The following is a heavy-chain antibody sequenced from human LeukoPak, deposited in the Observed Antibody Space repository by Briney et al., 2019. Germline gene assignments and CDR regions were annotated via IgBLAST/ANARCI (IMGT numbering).Heavy chain of an antibody. Sequence: GGSLRLSCAASGLTFSSYGMHWVRQAPGKGLEWVAVIWYDGSNKYYADSVKGRFTISRDNSKNTLYLQMNSLRAEDTAVYYCARASRITMVRGVIGPDYWGQGTLVTVSS. CDR3: ARASRITMVRGVIGPDY. V-gene: IGHV3-33*01. J-gene: IGHJ4*02. D-gene: IGHD3-10*01. CDR2: IWYDGSNK. CDR1: GLTFSSYG.